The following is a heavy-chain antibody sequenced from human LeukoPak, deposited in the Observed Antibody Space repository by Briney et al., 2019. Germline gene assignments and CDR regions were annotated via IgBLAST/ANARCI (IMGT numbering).Heavy chain of an antibody. CDR3: ARVGLKGCEQSDCGTFDI. CDR2: ISAYNGNT. J-gene: IGHJ3*02. Sequence: ASVTVSCKASGYTFTSYGISWVRQAPGQGLEWMGWISAYNGNTNYAQKLQGRVTMTTDTSTSTAYMELRSLRSDDTAVYYCARVGLKGCEQSDCGTFDIWGQGTMVTVSS. D-gene: IGHD2-21*02. CDR1: GYTFTSYG. V-gene: IGHV1-18*01.